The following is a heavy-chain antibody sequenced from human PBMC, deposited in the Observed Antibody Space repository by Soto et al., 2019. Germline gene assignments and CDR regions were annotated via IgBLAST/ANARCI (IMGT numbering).Heavy chain of an antibody. CDR1: GGSISSGDDF. V-gene: IGHV4-30-4*01. D-gene: IGHD1-20*01. Sequence: RSETLSLTCTVSGGSISSGDDFWTWIRQPPGKGLEWIGYIYYSGSTYYNPSLKSRLTMSVDTSKNQFSLKLSSVTAADTAVYYCARDRAKWKDYYYYGMDVWGQGTTVTVSS. J-gene: IGHJ6*02. CDR3: ARDRAKWKDYYYYGMDV. CDR2: IYYSGST.